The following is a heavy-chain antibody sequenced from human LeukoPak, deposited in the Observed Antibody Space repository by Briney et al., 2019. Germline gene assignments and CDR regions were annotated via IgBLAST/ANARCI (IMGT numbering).Heavy chain of an antibody. CDR1: GFTFSSYS. CDR2: ISSSSSYI. J-gene: IGHJ3*02. Sequence: PGGSLRLSCAASGFTFSSYSMNWVRQAPGKGLEWVSSISSSSSYIYYADSVKGRFTISRDNAKNSLYLQMNSLRAEDTAVYYRARDLWSADAFDIWGQGTMVTVSS. CDR3: ARDLWSADAFDI. D-gene: IGHD2-21*01. V-gene: IGHV3-21*01.